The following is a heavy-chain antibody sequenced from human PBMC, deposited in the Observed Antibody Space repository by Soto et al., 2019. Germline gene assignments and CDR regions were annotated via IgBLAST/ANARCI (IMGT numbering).Heavy chain of an antibody. V-gene: IGHV4-4*02. CDR3: ASTHLGYYYYGMDV. CDR1: GGSISSSNW. J-gene: IGHJ6*02. D-gene: IGHD3-16*01. Sequence: PSETLSLTCAVSGGSISSSNWWSWVRQPPGKGLEWIGEIYHSGSTNYNPSLKSRVTISVDKSKNQFSLKLSSVTAADTAVYYCASTHLGYYYYGMDVWGQGTTVTVSS. CDR2: IYHSGST.